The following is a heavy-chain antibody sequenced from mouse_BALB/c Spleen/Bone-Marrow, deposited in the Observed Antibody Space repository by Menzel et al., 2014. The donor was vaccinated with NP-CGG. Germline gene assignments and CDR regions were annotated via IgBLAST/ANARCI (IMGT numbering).Heavy chain of an antibody. CDR3: AKNYYYGYGAY. J-gene: IGHJ3*01. D-gene: IGHD1-2*01. Sequence: EVQGVESGGGLVQPGGSLKLSCAASGFDFSRYWVTWVRQAPGKGLEWIGEINPDSSTINYTPSLKNKFIISRDNAKNTLYLQMSKVRSEDTALYYCAKNYYYGYGAYWGQGTLVTVSA. CDR1: GFDFSRYW. CDR2: INPDSSTI. V-gene: IGHV4-1*02.